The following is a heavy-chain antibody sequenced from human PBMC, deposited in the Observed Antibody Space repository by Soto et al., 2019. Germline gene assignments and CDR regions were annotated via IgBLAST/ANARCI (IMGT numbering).Heavy chain of an antibody. V-gene: IGHV2-5*01. Sequence: QITLKESGPTLVKPTQTLTLTCTFSGFSLSTSGVGVGWIRQPPGKALEWLALIYWNDDKRYSPSLKSRRTITKVTTKNHVVLTMTNMDPVDTATYYCAHSVYDRSGYYGPDAFDIWGQGTMVTVSS. CDR2: IYWNDDK. J-gene: IGHJ3*02. CDR1: GFSLSTSGVG. CDR3: AHSVYDRSGYYGPDAFDI. D-gene: IGHD3-22*01.